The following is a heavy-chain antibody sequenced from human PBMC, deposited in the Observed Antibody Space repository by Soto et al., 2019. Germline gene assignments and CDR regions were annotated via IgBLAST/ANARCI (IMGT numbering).Heavy chain of an antibody. CDR3: ARSRDDDNDY. Sequence: QVQLVQSGTEVKKPGASVNVSCTASGYTFTTFGITWVRQAPGQGLEWVGWTSPAFAKTHYDQNFQGRITLTTDSSTKTVYMELRALSSDDTAVYDGARSRDDDNDYWGQGSLVTVSS. CDR2: TSPAFAKT. CDR1: GYTFTTFG. D-gene: IGHD1-1*01. J-gene: IGHJ4*02. V-gene: IGHV1-18*01.